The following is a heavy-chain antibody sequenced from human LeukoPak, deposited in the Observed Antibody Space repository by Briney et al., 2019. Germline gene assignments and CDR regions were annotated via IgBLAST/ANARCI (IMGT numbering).Heavy chain of an antibody. CDR3: VRVRSSSWFGGEYFDY. V-gene: IGHV1-18*04. CDR2: ISAYNGNT. CDR1: GYTFTGYY. Sequence: ASVKVSCKASGYTFTGYYMHWVRQAPGQGLEWMGWISAYNGNTNYAQKLQGRVTMTTDTSTSTAYMEPRSLRSDDTAVYYCVRVRSSSWFGGEYFDYWGQGTLVTVSS. D-gene: IGHD6-13*01. J-gene: IGHJ4*02.